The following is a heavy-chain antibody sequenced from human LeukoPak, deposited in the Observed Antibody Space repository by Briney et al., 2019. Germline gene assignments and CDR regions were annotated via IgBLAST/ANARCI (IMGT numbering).Heavy chain of an antibody. Sequence: ASVKVSCKASGYTFTSYGISWVRQAPGQGLEWMGWISAYNGNTNYAQKLQGRVTMTTDTSTGTAYMELRSLRSDDTAVYYCAKLQDHYYYGMDVWGQGTTVTVSS. CDR2: ISAYNGNT. V-gene: IGHV1-18*01. CDR1: GYTFTSYG. CDR3: AKLQDHYYYGMDV. D-gene: IGHD4-11*01. J-gene: IGHJ6*02.